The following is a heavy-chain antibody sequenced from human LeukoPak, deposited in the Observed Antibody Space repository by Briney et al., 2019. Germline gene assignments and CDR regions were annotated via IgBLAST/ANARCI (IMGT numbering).Heavy chain of an antibody. J-gene: IGHJ5*02. CDR2: IDKKDKGYATAT. CDR1: GFTFSGSA. Sequence: GGSLRLSCAASGFTFSGSAIHWVRQSSGKGLECVGQIDKKDKGYATATAYAASVKGRFTISRDDSINTAYLQMKSLKTEDTALYYCTRDSGTYNWFGPWGQGTLVTVSS. CDR3: TRDSGTYNWFGP. D-gene: IGHD1-26*01. V-gene: IGHV3-73*01.